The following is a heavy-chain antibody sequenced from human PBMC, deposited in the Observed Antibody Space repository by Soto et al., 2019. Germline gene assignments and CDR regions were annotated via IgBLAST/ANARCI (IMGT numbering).Heavy chain of an antibody. CDR1: GESFSGYY. J-gene: IGHJ4*02. CDR3: ARGSSRYCSGFSCSSDIQIFDY. Sequence: QVQLQQWGAGLLKPSETLSLTCAVYGESFSGYYWSWIRQPPGKGLEWIGEINHSGRTNYNPSLKGRRTITEHASTNRFSLNLSSVTPADPALYYCARGSSRYCSGFSCSSDIQIFDYWGQGMLVTVSS. V-gene: IGHV4-34*01. D-gene: IGHD2-15*01. CDR2: INHSGRT.